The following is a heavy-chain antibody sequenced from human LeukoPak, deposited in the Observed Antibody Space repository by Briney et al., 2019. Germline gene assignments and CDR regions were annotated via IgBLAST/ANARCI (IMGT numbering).Heavy chain of an antibody. CDR1: GFTFSNAW. D-gene: IGHD1-26*01. CDR3: TTYNGNYYFSDY. Sequence: GGSLRLSCAASGFTFSNAWMSWVRQAPGRGLEWVGRIKSKTDDGTADYAAPVKGRFTISRDDSKDTLYLRMNSLKTEDTAVYYCTTYNGNYYFSDYWGQGTLVTVSS. CDR2: IKSKTDDGTA. J-gene: IGHJ4*02. V-gene: IGHV3-15*01.